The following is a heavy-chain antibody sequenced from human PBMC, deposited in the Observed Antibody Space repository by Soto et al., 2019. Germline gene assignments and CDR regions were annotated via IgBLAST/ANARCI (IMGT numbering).Heavy chain of an antibody. CDR3: ARGGQDFWSGPFDY. Sequence: LSLTCTVSGGSISNYFCNWIRQPAGKGLEWIGRIDNSGSTNCNPSPKSRITMSADTSRNQFSLKLNSVTAADTAVYYCARGGQDFWSGPFDYWGQGALVTVSS. V-gene: IGHV4-4*07. CDR2: IDNSGST. CDR1: GGSISNYF. D-gene: IGHD3-3*01. J-gene: IGHJ4*02.